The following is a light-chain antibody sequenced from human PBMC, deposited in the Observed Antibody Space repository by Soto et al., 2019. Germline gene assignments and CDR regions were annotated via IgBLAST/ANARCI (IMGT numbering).Light chain of an antibody. CDR2: WAS. CDR1: QSVLYRSNNENY. V-gene: IGKV4-1*01. J-gene: IGKJ4*01. Sequence: DIVMTQSPDSLAVSLGERATINCKSSQSVLYRSNNENYLAWYQQKPGQPPKLLIYWASTRESGVPDRFSGSGSETDFTLTISSLQAEDVAVYYCQQYYSAPPLTFGGGTKVEIK. CDR3: QQYYSAPPLT.